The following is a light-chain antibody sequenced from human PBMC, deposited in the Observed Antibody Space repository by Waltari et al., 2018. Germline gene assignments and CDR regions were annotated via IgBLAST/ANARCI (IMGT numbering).Light chain of an antibody. J-gene: IGKJ5*01. V-gene: IGKV2-28*01. CDR3: MQPLQTPLP. CDR2: LGS. CDR1: QSLLHSNGYNY. Sequence: IVVTQCQLSLPVTAGEPAYLSCRSSQSLLHSNGYNYLDAYLQKPGQSAQLLIYLGSNRASAVPDRFSGSESDTNFTLKLRRVEAEDVGVYYCMQPLQTPLPFGQGTRLQI.